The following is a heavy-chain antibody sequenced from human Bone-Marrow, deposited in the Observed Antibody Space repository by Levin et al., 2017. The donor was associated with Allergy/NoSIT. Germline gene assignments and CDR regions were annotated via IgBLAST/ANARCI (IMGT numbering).Heavy chain of an antibody. D-gene: IGHD6-13*01. CDR1: LYTFTYYH. V-gene: IGHV1-46*01. J-gene: IGHJ4*02. CDR2: INFIFVNS. CDR3: ARAWAAALDS. Sequence: ASVNFSFNASLYTFTYYHIHFFLHSPLQLLYFMLIINFIFVNSFYAHNFQNRVTMTKDTSTSTVYLEVSSLRPEDTAVYYCARAWAAALDSWGQGTLVSVSS.